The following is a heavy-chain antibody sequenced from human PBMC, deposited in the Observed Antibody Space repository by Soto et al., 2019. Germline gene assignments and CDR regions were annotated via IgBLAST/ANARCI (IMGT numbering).Heavy chain of an antibody. CDR3: ARDGVVPATYYYYGMDV. D-gene: IGHD2-2*01. CDR2: INPNSGGT. J-gene: IGHJ6*02. CDR1: GYTFTGYY. Sequence: RASVKVSCKASGYTFTGYYMHWVRQAPGQGLEWMGWINPNSGGTNYAQKFQGWVTMTRDTSISTAYMELSRLRSDDTAVYYCARDGVVPATYYYYGMDVWGQGTTVTVSS. V-gene: IGHV1-2*04.